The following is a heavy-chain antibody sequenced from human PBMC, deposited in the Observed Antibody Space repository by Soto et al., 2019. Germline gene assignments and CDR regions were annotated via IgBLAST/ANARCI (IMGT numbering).Heavy chain of an antibody. CDR3: ARGRDDGGGGTCYYYYGMDV. V-gene: IGHV4-34*01. CDR2: INPSGRT. J-gene: IGHJ6*02. Sequence: QVQLQQWGAGLLKPSETLSLTCAVYVGSFSGHYWSWIRQPPGKGLEWMGEINPSGRTNYNPSLKSRVPIAVGTSTKQFSLMLNSVTAADTALYSCARGRDDGGGGTCYYYYGMDVWGQGSTVTVSS. D-gene: IGHD2-15*01. CDR1: VGSFSGHY.